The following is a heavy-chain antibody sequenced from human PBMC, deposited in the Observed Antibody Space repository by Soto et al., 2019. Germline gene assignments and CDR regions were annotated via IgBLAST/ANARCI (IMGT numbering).Heavy chain of an antibody. CDR2: IYYSGST. D-gene: IGHD4-4*01. J-gene: IGHJ4*02. Sequence: PSETLSLTCSVSGSPISSYYWGWIRQPPGKGLEWIGSIYYSGSTYYNPSLKSRVTISVDTSKNQFSLKLSSVTAADTAVYYCERNKSSTHYFEYWGKGTLVTVSS. CDR3: ERNKSSTHYFEY. V-gene: IGHV4-39*01. CDR1: GSPISSYY.